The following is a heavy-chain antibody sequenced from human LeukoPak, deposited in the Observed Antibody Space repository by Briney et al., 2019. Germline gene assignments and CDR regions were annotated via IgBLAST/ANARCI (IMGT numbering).Heavy chain of an antibody. CDR2: INHSGST. J-gene: IGHJ4*02. D-gene: IGHD3-3*01. Sequence: SETLSLTCAVYGGSFSGYYCSWIRQPPGKGLEWIGEINHSGSTNYNPSLKSRVTISVDTSKNQFSLKLSSVTAADTAVYYCARGNYDFWIDYWGQGTLVTVSS. V-gene: IGHV4-34*01. CDR3: ARGNYDFWIDY. CDR1: GGSFSGYY.